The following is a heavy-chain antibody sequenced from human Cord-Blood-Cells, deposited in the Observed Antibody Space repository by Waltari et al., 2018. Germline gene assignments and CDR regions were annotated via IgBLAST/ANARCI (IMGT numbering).Heavy chain of an antibody. CDR2: IWYDGSNK. Sequence: QVQLVESGGGVVQPGRSLRLSCAASGFTFSSYGMQWVRQAPGKGLEWVAVIWYDGSNKYYADSVKVRFTISRDNSKNTLYLQMNSRRAEDTAVYYCASTLYSSGLPGMGHDAFDIWGQGTMVTVSS. CDR1: GFTFSSYG. J-gene: IGHJ3*02. D-gene: IGHD6-19*01. CDR3: ASTLYSSGLPGMGHDAFDI. V-gene: IGHV3-33*01.